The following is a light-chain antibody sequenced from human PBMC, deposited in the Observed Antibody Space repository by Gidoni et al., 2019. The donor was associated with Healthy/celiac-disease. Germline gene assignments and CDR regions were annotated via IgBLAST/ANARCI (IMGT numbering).Light chain of an antibody. CDR2: DAS. J-gene: IGKJ2*01. V-gene: IGKV1-33*01. Sequence: IQMTQSPSSLSASVGDRVPITCQASHDISNYLNWYQQKPGKATKLLIYDASNLETGVPSRFRGSGYGTDFTFTISSLQPEDIATYYCQQYDNLPLYTFGQGTKLEIK. CDR1: HDISNY. CDR3: QQYDNLPLYT.